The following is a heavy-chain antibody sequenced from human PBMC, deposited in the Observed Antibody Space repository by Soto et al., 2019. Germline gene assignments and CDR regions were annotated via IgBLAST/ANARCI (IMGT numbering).Heavy chain of an antibody. CDR2: IYHSGST. V-gene: IGHV4-30-2*01. CDR3: ARGGATSLGYYYYGIDV. Sequence: SSETLSLTCAVSGGSISSGDYSWSWIRQPPGKGLEWIGYIYHSGSTSYNPSLKSRVTISVDRSQNQFSLKLSSVTAADTAVYYCARGGATSLGYYYYGIDVWGQGTTVTVSS. CDR1: GGSISSGDYS. J-gene: IGHJ6*02. D-gene: IGHD5-12*01.